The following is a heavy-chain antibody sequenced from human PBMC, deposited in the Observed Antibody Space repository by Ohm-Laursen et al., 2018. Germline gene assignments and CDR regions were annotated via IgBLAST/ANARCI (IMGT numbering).Heavy chain of an antibody. D-gene: IGHD6-19*01. Sequence: SLRLSCAAPGFTFSSYAMSWVRQAPGKGLEWVSSISGSGITTYYADSVKGRFTISRDNSRNTLNLQMNSLRAEDTAVYYCARVSSSIAVAGLDYWGQGTLVTVSS. CDR3: ARVSSSIAVAGLDY. J-gene: IGHJ4*02. CDR1: GFTFSSYA. V-gene: IGHV3-23*01. CDR2: ISGSGITT.